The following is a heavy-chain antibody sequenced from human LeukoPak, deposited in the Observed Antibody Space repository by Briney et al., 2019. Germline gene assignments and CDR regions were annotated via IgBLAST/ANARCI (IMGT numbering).Heavy chain of an antibody. Sequence: ASVKVSCKASGGTFSSYAISWVRQAPGQGLKWMGGIIPIFGTANYAQKFQGRVTITTDESTSTAYMELSSLRSEDTAVYYCASTPYDSSGPFDYWGQGTLVTVSS. CDR1: GGTFSSYA. J-gene: IGHJ4*02. V-gene: IGHV1-69*05. CDR3: ASTPYDSSGPFDY. D-gene: IGHD3-22*01. CDR2: IIPIFGTA.